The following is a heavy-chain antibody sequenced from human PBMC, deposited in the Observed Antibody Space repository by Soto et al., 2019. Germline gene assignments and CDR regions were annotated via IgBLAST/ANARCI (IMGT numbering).Heavy chain of an antibody. Sequence: EVQLLESGGGLVQPGGSLRLSCVASGFTFRTFAMAWVRQAPGKGLEWVSTSVISGRGPFYADSVKGRFTMSRDYSKNTLFLEMNSLSAEDTAIYYCAKEAEVPGRGLDSWGQGSLVTVSS. D-gene: IGHD3-10*01. CDR2: SVISGRGP. CDR1: GFTFRTFA. CDR3: AKEAEVPGRGLDS. J-gene: IGHJ4*02. V-gene: IGHV3-23*01.